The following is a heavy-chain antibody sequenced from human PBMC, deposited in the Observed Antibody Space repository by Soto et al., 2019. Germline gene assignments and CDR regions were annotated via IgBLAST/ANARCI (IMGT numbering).Heavy chain of an antibody. J-gene: IGHJ5*02. CDR1: DGAITSYD. V-gene: IGHV4-59*01. CDR3: ARDMHAGLTHYFDP. Sequence: ERLCRTCVGSDGAITSYDSSWSRKLPEKGREWRAYTSYTGNTNCKPSLQSRDIISIDTANNALYLKMSSMTAADAAVYYSARDMHAGLTHYFDPWGQGTLVTVYS. CDR2: TSYTGNT. D-gene: IGHD1-20*01.